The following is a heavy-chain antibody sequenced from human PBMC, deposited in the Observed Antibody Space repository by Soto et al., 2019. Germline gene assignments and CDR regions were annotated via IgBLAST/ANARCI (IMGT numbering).Heavy chain of an antibody. D-gene: IGHD2-15*01. CDR3: AEGRGGLCCLTRRVDF. Sequence: EVQLLESGGGLVQPGGSLRLSCAASGFTFNNYAMTWVRQAPGKGLEWVSAISGGGDTTSYADSVKGRFTVSRDGSKNTLYLQMSSLRAEDTDLYYCAEGRGGLCCLTRRVDFLVQGPLVAVPS. CDR1: GFTFNNYA. J-gene: IGHJ4*02. V-gene: IGHV3-23*01. CDR2: ISGGGDTT.